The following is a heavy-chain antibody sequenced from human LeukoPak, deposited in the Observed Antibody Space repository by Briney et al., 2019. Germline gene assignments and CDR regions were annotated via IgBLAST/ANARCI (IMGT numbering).Heavy chain of an antibody. D-gene: IGHD6-13*01. V-gene: IGHV4-34*01. Sequence: SETLSLTCAVYGGSFSGYYWSWIRQPPGKGLEWIGEINHSGSTNYNPSLESRVTISVDTSKNQFSLKLSSVTAADTAVYYCARLIAAAGTRYFDYWGQGTLVTVSS. CDR2: INHSGST. J-gene: IGHJ4*02. CDR1: GGSFSGYY. CDR3: ARLIAAAGTRYFDY.